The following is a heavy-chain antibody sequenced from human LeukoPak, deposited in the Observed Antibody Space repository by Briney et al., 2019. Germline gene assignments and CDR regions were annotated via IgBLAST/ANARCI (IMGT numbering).Heavy chain of an antibody. D-gene: IGHD3-16*01. CDR2: ISGSGGST. CDR1: GFTFSSYA. Sequence: GGSLRLSCAASGFTFSSYAMSWVRRAPGKGLEWVSAISGSGGSTYYADSVKGRFTISRDNSKNTLYLQMNSLRAEDTAVYYCAKDQRIGYYDYVWGSYRNRDAFDIWGQGTMVTVSS. V-gene: IGHV3-23*01. J-gene: IGHJ3*02. CDR3: AKDQRIGYYDYVWGSYRNRDAFDI.